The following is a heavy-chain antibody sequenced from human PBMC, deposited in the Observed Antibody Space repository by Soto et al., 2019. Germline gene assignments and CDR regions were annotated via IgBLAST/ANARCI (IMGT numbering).Heavy chain of an antibody. J-gene: IGHJ6*02. CDR2: ISSSGSTI. Sequence: PGGSLRLSCAASGFTFSDYYMSWIRQAPGKGLEWVSYISSSGSTIYYADSVKGRFTISRDNAKNSLYLQMNSLRAEDTAVDYCDRRGRIKLWYEDYYYCMDVWGQGTTVTVSS. CDR3: DRRGRIKLWYEDYYYCMDV. V-gene: IGHV3-11*01. D-gene: IGHD5-18*01. CDR1: GFTFSDYY.